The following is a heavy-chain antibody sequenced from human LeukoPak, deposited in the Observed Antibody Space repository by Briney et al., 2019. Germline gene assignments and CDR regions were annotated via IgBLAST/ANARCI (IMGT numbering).Heavy chain of an antibody. CDR3: ARDGRFLEWLFNKYPRNFDY. D-gene: IGHD3-3*01. V-gene: IGHV3-23*01. CDR2: VRVSGTDT. CDR1: GFAFSTYA. Sequence: GGSLRLSCAASGFAFSTYAMSWVRQAPGKGLEWVSSVRVSGTDTYYADSVKGRFTISRDDSKNTLYLQMNSLRAEDTAVYYCARDGRFLEWLFNKYPRNFDYWGQGTLVTVSS. J-gene: IGHJ4*02.